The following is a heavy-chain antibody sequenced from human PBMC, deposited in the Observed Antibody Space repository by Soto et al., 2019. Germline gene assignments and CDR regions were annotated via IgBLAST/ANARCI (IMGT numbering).Heavy chain of an antibody. CDR1: GFTFSSYS. CDR3: ASYCSGGSCYPS. J-gene: IGHJ5*02. V-gene: IGHV3-21*01. Sequence: PGGSLRLSCAASGFTFSSYSMNWVRQAPGKGLEWVSSISSSSSYIYYADSVKGRFTISRDNAKNSLYLQMNSLRAEDTAVYYCASYCSGGSCYPSWGQGTLVTVSS. D-gene: IGHD2-15*01. CDR2: ISSSSSYI.